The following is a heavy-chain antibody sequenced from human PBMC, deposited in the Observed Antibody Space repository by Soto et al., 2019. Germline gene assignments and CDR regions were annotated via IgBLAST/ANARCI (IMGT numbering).Heavy chain of an antibody. V-gene: IGHV3-48*03. CDR3: VKEKSILYSGYDAFDA. CDR1: GFTFSSYE. J-gene: IGHJ3*01. Sequence: GGSLRLSCAASGFTFSSYEMDWVRQAPGKGPEWVAHITGSGNYIHYTDSVKGRFTISRDNAKYSLYLQMNSLRAEDTAVYYCVKEKSILYSGYDAFDAWGQGTMVTVSS. D-gene: IGHD5-12*01. CDR2: ITGSGNYI.